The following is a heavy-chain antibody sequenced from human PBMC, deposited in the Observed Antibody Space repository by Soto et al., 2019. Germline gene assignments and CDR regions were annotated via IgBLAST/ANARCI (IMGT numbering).Heavy chain of an antibody. CDR1: GFTFSSYG. J-gene: IGHJ4*02. V-gene: IGHV3-30*18. D-gene: IGHD6-19*01. Sequence: QVQLVESGGGVVQPGRSLRLSCAASGFTFSSYGMHWVRQAPGKGLGWVAVISYDGSNKYYADSVKGRFTISRDNSKNTLYLQMNSLRAEDTAVYYCAKDSWLVRAFDYWGQGTLVTVSS. CDR3: AKDSWLVRAFDY. CDR2: ISYDGSNK.